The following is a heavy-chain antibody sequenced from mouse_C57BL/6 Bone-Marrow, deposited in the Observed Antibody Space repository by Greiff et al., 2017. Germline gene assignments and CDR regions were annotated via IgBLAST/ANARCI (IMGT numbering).Heavy chain of an antibody. J-gene: IGHJ3*01. CDR2: ISDGGSYT. V-gene: IGHV5-4*01. Sequence: EVQGVESGGGLVKPGGSLKLSCAASGFTFSSYAMSWVRQTPEKRLEWVATISDGGSYTYYPDNVKGRFTISRDNAKNNLYLQMSHLKSEDTAMYYCARDMDYGSSPWGQGTLVTVSA. D-gene: IGHD1-1*01. CDR3: ARDMDYGSSP. CDR1: GFTFSSYA.